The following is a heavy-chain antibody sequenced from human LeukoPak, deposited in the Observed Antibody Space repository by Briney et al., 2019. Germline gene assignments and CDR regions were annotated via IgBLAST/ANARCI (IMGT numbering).Heavy chain of an antibody. CDR1: GFTFSSYS. D-gene: IGHD1-14*01. Sequence: GGALRLSCAASGFTFSSYSMNWLRQAPAKGLEWVSSISSSSTYIYYADSVQGRFTISRDNAKNSLYVQMNRLRDEESAVYYCARGSPNLFDYWGQGTLVTVSS. V-gene: IGHV3-21*01. CDR3: ARGSPNLFDY. J-gene: IGHJ4*02. CDR2: ISSSSTYI.